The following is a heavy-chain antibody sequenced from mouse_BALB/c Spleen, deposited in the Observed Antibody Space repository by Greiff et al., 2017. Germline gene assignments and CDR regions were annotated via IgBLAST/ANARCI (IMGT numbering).Heavy chain of an antibody. CDR1: GFTFSSYA. CDR2: ISSGGST. J-gene: IGHJ4*01. D-gene: IGHD1-1*01. V-gene: IGHV5-6-5*01. CDR3: ARVVAPAMDY. Sequence: EVQLVESGGGLVKPGGSLKLSCAASGFTFSSYAMSWVRQTPEKRLEWVASISSGGSTYYPDSVKGRFTISRDNARNILYLQMSSLRSEDTAMYSCARVVAPAMDYWGQGTSVTVSS.